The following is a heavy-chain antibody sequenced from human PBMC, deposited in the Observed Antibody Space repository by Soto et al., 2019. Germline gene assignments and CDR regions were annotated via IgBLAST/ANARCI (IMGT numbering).Heavy chain of an antibody. V-gene: IGHV2-70*12. D-gene: IGHD6-13*01. CDR1: GFSLSTSGMC. CDR2: IDWDDDK. J-gene: IGHJ4*02. CDR3: AHIGVSRWFDF. Sequence: SGPTLVNPTQTLTLTCTFSGFSLSTSGMCVSWIRQPPGKALEWLARIDWDDDKYYSTSLKTRLTITKDTSKNQVVLTMTNMDPVDTATYSCAHIGVSRWFDFWGQGTLVTVSS.